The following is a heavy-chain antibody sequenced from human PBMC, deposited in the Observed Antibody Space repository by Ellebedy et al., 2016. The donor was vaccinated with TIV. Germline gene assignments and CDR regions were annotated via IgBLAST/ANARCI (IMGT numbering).Heavy chain of an antibody. CDR1: GYTFTKYG. J-gene: IGHJ5*02. V-gene: IGHV1-18*04. CDR2: ISGYNGDT. D-gene: IGHD5/OR15-5a*01. CDR3: PRGFYEKFDP. Sequence: ASVKVSCKASGYTFTKYGISWVRQAPGQGLEWMGWISGYNGDTNYAQKFQVRVTMTTDTSPSTVYMELRSLSFDDTAVYYCPRGFYEKFDPWGQGTLVTVS.